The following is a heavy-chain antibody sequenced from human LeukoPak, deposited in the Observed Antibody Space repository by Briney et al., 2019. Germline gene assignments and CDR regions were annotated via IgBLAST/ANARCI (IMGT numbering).Heavy chain of an antibody. V-gene: IGHV3-21*01. J-gene: IGHJ3*02. CDR1: GLTFIGYT. CDR2: ISSSSSYI. Sequence: GGSRSSSWEASGLTFIGYTINWVRQAPGKGLNWSSSISSSSSYIYYADSVKGRFTISRDNAKNSLYLQMNSLRAEDTAVYYCARVGAELVRGAFDIWGQGTMVTVSS. CDR3: ARVGAELVRGAFDI. D-gene: IGHD6-6*01.